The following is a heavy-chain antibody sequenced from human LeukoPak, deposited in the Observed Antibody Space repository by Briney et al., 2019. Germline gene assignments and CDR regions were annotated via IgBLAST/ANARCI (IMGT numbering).Heavy chain of an antibody. CDR2: IHYSGST. J-gene: IGHJ4*02. CDR1: GGSMSNYY. Sequence: SETLSLTCTVSGGSMSNYYWSWIRQPPGKGLEWIAYIHYSGSTKYNPSLNSRVGISVDTSKNQFSLNLTSVTTADTAVYFCARGAYSPYWGQGTLVTVSS. CDR3: ARGAYSPY. V-gene: IGHV4-59*01. D-gene: IGHD4-11*01.